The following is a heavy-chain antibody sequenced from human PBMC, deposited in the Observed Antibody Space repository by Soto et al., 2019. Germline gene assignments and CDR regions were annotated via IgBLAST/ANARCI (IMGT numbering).Heavy chain of an antibody. V-gene: IGHV1-69*01. CDR1: GGTFSSYA. D-gene: IGHD3-22*01. CDR3: ARGGRRYDSSGYYLDY. Sequence: QVQLVQSGAEVKKPGSSVKVSCKASGGTFSSYAISWVRQAPGQGLEWMGGIIPIFGTANYAQKFQGRVTFTADESTSTAYMELSSLRSEDTAVYYCARGGRRYDSSGYYLDYWRQGALVTVSS. J-gene: IGHJ4*02. CDR2: IIPIFGTA.